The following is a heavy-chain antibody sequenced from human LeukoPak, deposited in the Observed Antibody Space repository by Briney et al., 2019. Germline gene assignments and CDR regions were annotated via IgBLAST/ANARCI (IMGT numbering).Heavy chain of an antibody. D-gene: IGHD3-3*01. Sequence: SETLSLTCAVYGGSFSGYYWSWIRQPPGKGLEWIGEINHSGSTNYNPSLKSRDTISVDTSKNQFSLKLSSVTAADTAVYYCARVPITIFGVVIVYYGMDVWGQGTTVTVSS. CDR2: INHSGST. CDR3: ARVPITIFGVVIVYYGMDV. CDR1: GGSFSGYY. V-gene: IGHV4-34*01. J-gene: IGHJ6*02.